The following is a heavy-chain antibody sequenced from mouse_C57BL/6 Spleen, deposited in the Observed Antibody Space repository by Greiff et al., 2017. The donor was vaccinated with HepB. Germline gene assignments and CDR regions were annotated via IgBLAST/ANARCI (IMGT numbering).Heavy chain of an antibody. J-gene: IGHJ4*01. CDR2: IDPEDGET. Sequence: EVQVVESGAELVKPGASVKLSCTASGFNIKDYYMHWVKQRTEQGLEWIGRIDPEDGETKYAPKFQGKATITADTSSNTAYLQLSSLTSEDTAVYDCARESLLLRSMDYWGQGTSVTVSS. V-gene: IGHV14-2*01. CDR3: ARESLLLRSMDY. CDR1: GFNIKDYY. D-gene: IGHD1-1*01.